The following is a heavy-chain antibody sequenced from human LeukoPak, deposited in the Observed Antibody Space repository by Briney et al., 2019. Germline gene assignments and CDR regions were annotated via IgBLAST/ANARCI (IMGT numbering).Heavy chain of an antibody. J-gene: IGHJ4*02. CDR2: ISSGDTNT. V-gene: IGHV3-23*01. Sequence: GGSLRLSCAASGFTSSNYAMTWVRQAPGKGLEWVSAISSGDTNTYYADSVKGRFTISRDTSKNTLYLRMNSLSAEDTAVYYCTKPLVGPSTSDNFDYWGQGTLVTVSS. D-gene: IGHD1-26*01. CDR1: GFTSSNYA. CDR3: TKPLVGPSTSDNFDY.